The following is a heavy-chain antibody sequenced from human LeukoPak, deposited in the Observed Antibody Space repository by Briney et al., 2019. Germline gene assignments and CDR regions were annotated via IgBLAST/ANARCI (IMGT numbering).Heavy chain of an antibody. CDR1: GFTFSSYG. V-gene: IGHV3-33*01. CDR2: IWYDGSNK. Sequence: GGSLRLSCAASGFTFSSYGMHWVRQAPGKGLEWVAVIWYDGSNKYYADSVKGRFTISRDNSKNTLYLQMNSLRAEDTAVYYCARERDYYGSGSYPFYYYYGMDVWGQGTTVTVSS. J-gene: IGHJ6*02. CDR3: ARERDYYGSGSYPFYYYYGMDV. D-gene: IGHD3-10*01.